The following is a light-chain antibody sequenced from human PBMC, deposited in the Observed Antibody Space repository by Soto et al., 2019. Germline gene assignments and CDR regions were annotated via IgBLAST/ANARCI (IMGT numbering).Light chain of an antibody. CDR1: QSVGRL. Sequence: DIQMTQSPSILSASVGDRVTFTCRASQSVGRLVAWYQQRPGKAPNLLIYKASTLESGVPSRFSGSGSGTEFALSVGGLQPEDFATYYCQQYNVYPYAFGQGTELEI. CDR2: KAS. V-gene: IGKV1-5*03. CDR3: QQYNVYPYA. J-gene: IGKJ2*01.